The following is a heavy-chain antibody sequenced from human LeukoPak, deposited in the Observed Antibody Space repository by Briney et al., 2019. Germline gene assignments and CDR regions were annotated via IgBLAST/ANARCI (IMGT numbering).Heavy chain of an antibody. Sequence: PGRSLRLSCAASGFTFDDYAMHWVRQAPGKGLEWVSGISWNSGSIGYADSVKGRFTISRDNAKNSLYLQMNSLRAEDTALYYCAKGGAYYDSSGYYLIGYWGQGTLVTVSS. J-gene: IGHJ4*02. CDR1: GFTFDDYA. D-gene: IGHD3-22*01. V-gene: IGHV3-9*01. CDR3: AKGGAYYDSSGYYLIGY. CDR2: ISWNSGSI.